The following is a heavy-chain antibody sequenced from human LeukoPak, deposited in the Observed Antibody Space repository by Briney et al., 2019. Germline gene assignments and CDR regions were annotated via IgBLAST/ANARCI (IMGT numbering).Heavy chain of an antibody. CDR1: GYTFTGYY. CDR3: ASGGGSWYYFDY. CDR2: IIPIFGTA. V-gene: IGHV1-69*13. J-gene: IGHJ4*02. D-gene: IGHD6-13*01. Sequence: ASVKVSCKASGYTFTGYYMHWVRQAPGQGLEWMGGIIPIFGTANYAQKFQGRVTITADESTSTAYMELSSLRSEDTAVYYCASGGGSWYYFDYWGQGTLVTVSS.